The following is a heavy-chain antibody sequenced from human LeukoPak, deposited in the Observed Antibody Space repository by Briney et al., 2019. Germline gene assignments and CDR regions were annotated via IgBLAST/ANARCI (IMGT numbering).Heavy chain of an antibody. Sequence: SETLSLACAVYGGSFSGYCWSWIRQSPGKGLEWIGENNHSGSINYNPSLKSRVTISVDTSKNQFSQKLSSVTAADTAVYYCARQYYYYYGMDVWGQGTTVTVSS. CDR3: ARQYYYYYGMDV. V-gene: IGHV4-34*01. CDR2: NNHSGSI. J-gene: IGHJ6*02. CDR1: GGSFSGYC.